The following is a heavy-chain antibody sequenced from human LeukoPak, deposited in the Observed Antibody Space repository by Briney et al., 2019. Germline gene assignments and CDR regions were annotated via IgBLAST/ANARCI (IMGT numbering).Heavy chain of an antibody. CDR3: ARDRGVTTFYWFGP. V-gene: IGHV3-7*01. Sequence: GGSLRLSCTASGFTFSNYWMSWVRQAPGKGLEWVASVKQDGSETYYVDSVKGRFTISRDNAKNSLYLLMNSLRAEDTAVYYCARDRGVTTFYWFGPWGQGTLVTVSS. J-gene: IGHJ5*02. D-gene: IGHD4-17*01. CDR2: VKQDGSET. CDR1: GFTFSNYW.